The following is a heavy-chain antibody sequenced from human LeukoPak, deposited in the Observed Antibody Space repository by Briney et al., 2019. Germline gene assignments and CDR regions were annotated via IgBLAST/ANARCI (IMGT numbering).Heavy chain of an antibody. CDR3: ARDQYQLLGRYYGMDV. D-gene: IGHD2-2*01. CDR1: GFTFSSYS. V-gene: IGHV3-21*01. J-gene: IGHJ6*02. Sequence: PEGSLRLSCAASGFTFSSYSMNWVRQAPGKGLEWVSSISSSSSYIYYADSVKGRFTISRDNAKNSLYLQMNSLRAEDTAVYYCARDQYQLLGRYYGMDVWGQGTTVTVSS. CDR2: ISSSSSYI.